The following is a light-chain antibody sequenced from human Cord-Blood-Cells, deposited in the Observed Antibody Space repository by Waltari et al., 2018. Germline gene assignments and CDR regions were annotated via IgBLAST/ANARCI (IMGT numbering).Light chain of an antibody. CDR2: KAS. CDR1: QSISSW. J-gene: IGKJ1*01. V-gene: IGKV1-5*03. CDR3: QQYNSYSPT. Sequence: DIQMTTSPSTLSVSVADSVTITCRASQSISSWLALYQQKPGKAPKLLIYKASSLESGVPSRFSGSGSGTEFTLTISSLQPDDFATYYCQQYNSYSPTFGQGTKVEIK.